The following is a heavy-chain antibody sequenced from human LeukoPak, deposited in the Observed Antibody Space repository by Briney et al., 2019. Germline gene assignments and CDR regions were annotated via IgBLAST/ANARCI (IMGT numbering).Heavy chain of an antibody. CDR3: ARDTPERTFDS. Sequence: GGSLRLSCAASGFTFDDYGMSWVRQAPGKGLEWVSGINWNGGSTGYADSVKGRFTISRDNAKNSLYLQMNSLRDEDTAVYYCARDTPERTFDSWGQGTLVTVSS. J-gene: IGHJ4*02. CDR2: INWNGGST. CDR1: GFTFDDYG. V-gene: IGHV3-20*04. D-gene: IGHD1-1*01.